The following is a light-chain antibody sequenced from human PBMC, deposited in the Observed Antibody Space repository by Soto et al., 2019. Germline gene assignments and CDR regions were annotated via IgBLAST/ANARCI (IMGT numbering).Light chain of an antibody. CDR2: EVS. Sequence: QSALTQPPSASGSPGQSVTISCTGTSSDVGGYKFVSWYQQHPGKAPKLIIYEVSQRPSGVHDRFSASKPGDTASLTVSGLRAEDEADYYCSSYAGSNMGVFGSGTKLTVL. CDR3: SSYAGSNMGV. J-gene: IGLJ1*01. CDR1: SSDVGGYKF. V-gene: IGLV2-8*01.